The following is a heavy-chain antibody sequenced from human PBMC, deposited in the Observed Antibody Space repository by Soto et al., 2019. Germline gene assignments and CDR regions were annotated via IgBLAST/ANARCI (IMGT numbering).Heavy chain of an antibody. CDR2: ISSDVSNK. CDR1: GFTFSTYA. Sequence: QVQLVESGGGVVQPGRSLRLSCAASGFTFSTYAMHWVRQAPGKGLEWVAVISSDVSNKYYADSVEGRFTISRDNSRNTLYLQMNSLRAEDTAVYYCAKAGRSRGWYEEDYWGQGTLVTVSS. CDR3: AKAGRSRGWYEEDY. J-gene: IGHJ4*02. D-gene: IGHD6-19*01. V-gene: IGHV3-30*18.